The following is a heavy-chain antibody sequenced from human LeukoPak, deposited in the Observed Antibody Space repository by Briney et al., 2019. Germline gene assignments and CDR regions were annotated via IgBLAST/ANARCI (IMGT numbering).Heavy chain of an antibody. Sequence: GGSLRLSCAGAGFTLSNYWMSWVRQAPGKGLEWVANIRQDGNEKYYVDSVKGRFTISRDNPKNSLYLQMNSLRAEDTAIYYCARLRAAQTYDCWGQGTLVTVSS. V-gene: IGHV3-7*04. CDR3: ARLRAAQTYDC. D-gene: IGHD6-13*01. J-gene: IGHJ4*02. CDR2: IRQDGNEK. CDR1: GFTLSNYW.